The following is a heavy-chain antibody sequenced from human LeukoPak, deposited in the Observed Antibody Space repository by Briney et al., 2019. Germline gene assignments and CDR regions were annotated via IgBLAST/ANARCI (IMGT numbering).Heavy chain of an antibody. CDR3: AKDIWGLGYYYYYYMDV. CDR1: GFTFSTYG. Sequence: GGSLRLSCAASGFTFSTYGMHWVRQAPGKGLEWVAFIRYDGSNKYYADSVKGRFTISRDNSKNTLYLQMNSLRAEDTAVYYCAKDIWGLGYYYYYYMDVWGKGTTVTVSS. V-gene: IGHV3-30*02. J-gene: IGHJ6*03. D-gene: IGHD3/OR15-3a*01. CDR2: IRYDGSNK.